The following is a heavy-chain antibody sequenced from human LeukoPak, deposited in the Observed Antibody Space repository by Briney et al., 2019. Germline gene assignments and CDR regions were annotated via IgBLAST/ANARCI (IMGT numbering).Heavy chain of an antibody. Sequence: PSETLSLTCTVSGGSISSYYWSWIRQPAGKGLEWIGRIYTSGSTNYNPSLKSRVTISVDKSKNQFSLKLSSVTAADTAVYYCAREVYDSSAGHFDYWGQGTLVTVSS. CDR3: AREVYDSSAGHFDY. J-gene: IGHJ4*02. CDR2: IYTSGST. V-gene: IGHV4-4*07. CDR1: GGSISSYY. D-gene: IGHD3-22*01.